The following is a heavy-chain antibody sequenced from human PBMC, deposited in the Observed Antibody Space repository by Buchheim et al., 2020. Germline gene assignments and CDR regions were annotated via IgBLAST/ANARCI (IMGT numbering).Heavy chain of an antibody. CDR1: GFTFSSYG. Sequence: QVQLVESGGGVVQPGRSLRLSCAASGFTFSSYGMHWVRQAPGKGLEWVAVISYDGSNKYYADSVKGRFTISRDNSKNTLYLQMNSLRAEDTAVYYWAKARTTGGYSNYWGQGTL. CDR3: AKARTTGGYSNY. J-gene: IGHJ4*02. CDR2: ISYDGSNK. V-gene: IGHV3-30*18. D-gene: IGHD5-18*01.